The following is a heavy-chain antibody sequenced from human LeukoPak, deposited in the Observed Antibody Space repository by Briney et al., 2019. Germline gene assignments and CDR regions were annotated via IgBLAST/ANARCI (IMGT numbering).Heavy chain of an antibody. CDR1: GGSISGYY. Sequence: PSETLSLTCNVSGGSISGYYWSWIRQPAGKGLQWIGRIYSSGSTNYNPSLKSRVTISVDTSKNQFSLKLSSVTAADTAVYYCARHGMYSGSESYYDPFDYWGQGTLVTVSS. D-gene: IGHD3-10*01. CDR3: ARHGMYSGSESYYDPFDY. CDR2: IYSSGST. V-gene: IGHV4-4*07. J-gene: IGHJ4*02.